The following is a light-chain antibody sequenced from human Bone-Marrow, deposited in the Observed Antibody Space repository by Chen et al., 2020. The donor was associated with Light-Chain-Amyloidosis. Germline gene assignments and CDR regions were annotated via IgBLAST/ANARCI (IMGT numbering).Light chain of an antibody. CDR2: EVT. J-gene: IGLJ1*01. CDR1: RSDVGGDNH. CDR3: SSYTITNTLV. Sequence: QSALTPPASGSGSPGQSITISCTGTRSDVGGDNHVSWYQQHPDKAPKLMIYEVTNRPSWVPDRFSGSKSDNTASLTISGLQTEDEADYFCSSYTITNTLVFGSGTRVTVL. V-gene: IGLV2-14*01.